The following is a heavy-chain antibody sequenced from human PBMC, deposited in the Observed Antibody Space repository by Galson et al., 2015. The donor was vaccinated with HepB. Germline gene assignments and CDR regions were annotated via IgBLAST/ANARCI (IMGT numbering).Heavy chain of an antibody. CDR2: IYYSGST. CDR1: GGSISSYY. Sequence: LSLTCTVSGGSISSYYWSWIRQPPGKGLEWIGYIYYSGSTNYNPSLKSRVTISVDTSKNQFSLKLSSVTAADTAVYYCARAREYQLLSYWFDPWGQGTLVTVSS. J-gene: IGHJ5*02. D-gene: IGHD2-2*01. CDR3: ARAREYQLLSYWFDP. V-gene: IGHV4-59*01.